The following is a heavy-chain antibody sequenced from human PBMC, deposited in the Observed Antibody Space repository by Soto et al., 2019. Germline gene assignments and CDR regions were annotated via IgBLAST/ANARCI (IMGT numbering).Heavy chain of an antibody. Sequence: QVQLVESGGGLVKPGGSLRLSCAASRFTFSDYYMSWIRQAPGKGLEWVSYISGSSSYTKYADSVKGRFTISRDNARNSLYLQMNSLRVEDTAVYFCSRRERKYASSAYYDAFDIWGQGTMVTVSS. V-gene: IGHV3-11*06. CDR1: RFTFSDYY. CDR3: SRRERKYASSAYYDAFDI. J-gene: IGHJ3*02. D-gene: IGHD3-16*01. CDR2: ISGSSSYT.